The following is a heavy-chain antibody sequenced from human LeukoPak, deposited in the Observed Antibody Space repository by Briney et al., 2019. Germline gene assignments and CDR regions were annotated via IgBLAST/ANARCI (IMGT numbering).Heavy chain of an antibody. CDR2: IIPIFGTA. CDR3: ARGLIWFGELYFDY. CDR1: GGTFSSYA. D-gene: IGHD3-10*01. Sequence: ASVKVSCKASGGTFSSYAISWVRQAPGQGLEWMGGIIPIFGTANYAQKFQDRVTITADESTSTAYMELSSLRSEDTAVYYCARGLIWFGELYFDYWGQGTLVTVSS. J-gene: IGHJ4*02. V-gene: IGHV1-69*13.